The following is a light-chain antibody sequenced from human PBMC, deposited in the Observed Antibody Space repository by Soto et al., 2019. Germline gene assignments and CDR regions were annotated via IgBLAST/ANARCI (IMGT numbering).Light chain of an antibody. CDR1: QSSRNY. CDR2: DAS. Sequence: LTQSPSTPCLPPGETATLSCRARQSSRNYLAWHQQKPGQAPRLLIYDASNRATGISARFSGSGSGTDFILTSSSLAPEDSGVYYCQQRSDSVTFGGGTKVDI. CDR3: QQRSDSVT. J-gene: IGKJ4*01. V-gene: IGKV3-11*01.